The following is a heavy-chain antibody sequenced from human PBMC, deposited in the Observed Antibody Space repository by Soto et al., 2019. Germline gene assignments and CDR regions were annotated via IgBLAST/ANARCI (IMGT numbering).Heavy chain of an antibody. D-gene: IGHD1-26*01. CDR3: ARGPSGDKVDY. CDR1: GGSISSGDYY. J-gene: IGHJ4*02. Sequence: QVQLQESGPGLVEPSQTLSLTCTVSGGSISSGDYYWSWIRQPPGEGLEWIGHIYNSGSTYTNPSLRRRVTISADTSKNHLSLQLSAVTAADTAVYYCARGPSGDKVDYWGQGTLVTVSS. CDR2: IYNSGST. V-gene: IGHV4-30-4*01.